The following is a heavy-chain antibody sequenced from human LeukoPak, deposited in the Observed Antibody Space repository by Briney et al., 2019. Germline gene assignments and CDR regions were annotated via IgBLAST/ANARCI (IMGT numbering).Heavy chain of an antibody. Sequence: PGGSLRLSCAASGFTFSDYSMNWVRQAPGKGLEWVSSISASSNYIYYADSVKGRFTISRDNAKNSLYLQMSSLRAEDTAVYYCARRTSSSWYHIFDYWGQGTLVTVSS. CDR3: ARRTSSSWYHIFDY. CDR2: ISASSNYI. D-gene: IGHD6-13*01. CDR1: GFTFSDYS. V-gene: IGHV3-21*01. J-gene: IGHJ4*02.